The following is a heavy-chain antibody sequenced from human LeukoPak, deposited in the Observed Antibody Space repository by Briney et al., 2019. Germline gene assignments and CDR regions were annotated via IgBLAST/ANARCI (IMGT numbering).Heavy chain of an antibody. Sequence: GASVKVSCKASGYTFTGYYKHWVRQAPGQGLEWMGWLNPNSGGTNYAQKFQGRVNMTRDTSISTAYMELSRLRSDDTAVYYCARAIGDILTGYYLPLYYFDYWGQGTLVTVSS. CDR1: GYTFTGYY. J-gene: IGHJ4*02. D-gene: IGHD3-9*01. V-gene: IGHV1-2*02. CDR2: LNPNSGGT. CDR3: ARAIGDILTGYYLPLYYFDY.